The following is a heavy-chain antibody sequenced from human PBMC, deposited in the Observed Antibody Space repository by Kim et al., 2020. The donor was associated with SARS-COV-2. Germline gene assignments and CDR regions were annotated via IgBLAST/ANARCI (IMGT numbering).Heavy chain of an antibody. V-gene: IGHV4-59*13. Sequence: SETLSLTCAVSGGSISSYSWNWIRQPPGKGLEWIGDIYYSGSTNYNPSLKSRVTISVDTSKNQFSLRLSSVTAADTAVYYCARARVVFYGMAVWGHGP. J-gene: IGHJ6*02. CDR3: ARARVVFYGMAV. CDR2: IYYSGST. CDR1: GGSISSYS.